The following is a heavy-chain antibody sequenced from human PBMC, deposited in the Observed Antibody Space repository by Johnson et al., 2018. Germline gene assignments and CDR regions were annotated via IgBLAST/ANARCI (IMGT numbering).Heavy chain of an antibody. CDR1: GFTFSDYY. CDR2: ISSSSSYI. V-gene: IGHV3-11*06. Sequence: QVQLVESGGGLVKPGGSLRLSCAASGFTFSDYYMSWIRQAPGKGLEWVSSISSSSSYIYYADSVKGRFTISRDNAKNSLYLQMNSLRAEDTAVYYCARLRAAAGTLDAFDIWGQGTMVTVSS. J-gene: IGHJ3*02. CDR3: ARLRAAAGTLDAFDI. D-gene: IGHD6-13*01.